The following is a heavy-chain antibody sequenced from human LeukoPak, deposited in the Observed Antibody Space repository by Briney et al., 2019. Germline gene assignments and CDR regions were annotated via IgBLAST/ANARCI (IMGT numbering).Heavy chain of an antibody. Sequence: SETLSLTCAVYGGSFSGYYWSWIRQPPGKGLEWVGEINHSGSTNYKQSLKSRVTISVDTSKNQFSLKLSSVTAADTAVYYCARGPADFWSGDGFGYYFYIDVWGKGTTVTVS. J-gene: IGHJ6*03. CDR3: ARGPADFWSGDGFGYYFYIDV. D-gene: IGHD3-3*01. V-gene: IGHV4-34*01. CDR2: INHSGST. CDR1: GGSFSGYY.